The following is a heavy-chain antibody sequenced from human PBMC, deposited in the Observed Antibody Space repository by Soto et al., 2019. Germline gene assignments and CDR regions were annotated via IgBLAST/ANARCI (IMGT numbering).Heavy chain of an antibody. CDR3: ARRYGGAFDI. CDR1: GFTFSGSA. CDR2: IRSKANSYAT. D-gene: IGHD4-17*01. V-gene: IGHV3-73*01. J-gene: IGHJ3*02. Sequence: GGSLRLSCAASGFTFSGSAMHWVRQASGKGLEWVGRIRSKANSYATAYAASVKGRFTISRDDSKNTAYLQMNSLKTEDTAVYYCARRYGGAFDIWGQGTMVTVSS.